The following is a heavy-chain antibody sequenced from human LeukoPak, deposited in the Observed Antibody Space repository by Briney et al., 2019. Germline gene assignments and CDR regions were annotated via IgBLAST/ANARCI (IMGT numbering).Heavy chain of an antibody. CDR1: GFTFSSYS. CDR3: ARDYYDSSGYRRAFDI. Sequence: GSLRLSCAASGFTFSSYSMNWVRQAPGKGLEWVSSISSSSSYIYYADSVKGRFTISRDNAKNSLYLQMNSLRAEDTAVYYCARDYYDSSGYRRAFDIWGQGTMVTVSS. D-gene: IGHD3-22*01. CDR2: ISSSSSYI. V-gene: IGHV3-21*01. J-gene: IGHJ3*02.